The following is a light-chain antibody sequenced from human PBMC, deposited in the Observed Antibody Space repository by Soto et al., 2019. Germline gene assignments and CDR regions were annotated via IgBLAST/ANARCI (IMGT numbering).Light chain of an antibody. CDR1: QSINTRY. Sequence: EIVLTQSPGTLSLSPGERATPSCRASQSINTRYSAWYQQKPGQPPRLLIYATSSRAPGIPDRFSGSGSGTDFTLTISRLEPEDFAVYYCQQYDDSARYKFGQGTNLDIK. J-gene: IGKJ2*01. V-gene: IGKV3-20*01. CDR2: ATS. CDR3: QQYDDSARYK.